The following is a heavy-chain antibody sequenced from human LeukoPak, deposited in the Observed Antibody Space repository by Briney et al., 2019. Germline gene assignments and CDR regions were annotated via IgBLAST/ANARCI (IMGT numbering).Heavy chain of an antibody. CDR1: SGSIRSSTYY. Sequence: SETVSLTCSVPSGSIRSSTYYWGWIRQPPGKGLEYIGTIYYTGTTYYNPSLKSRVTISVDTSKNQLSLKLTSVTAADTAVYFCARRGTTVTPGWYFDLWGRGTLVTVSS. CDR2: IYYTGTT. CDR3: ARRGTTVTPGWYFDL. V-gene: IGHV4-39*01. J-gene: IGHJ2*01. D-gene: IGHD4-17*01.